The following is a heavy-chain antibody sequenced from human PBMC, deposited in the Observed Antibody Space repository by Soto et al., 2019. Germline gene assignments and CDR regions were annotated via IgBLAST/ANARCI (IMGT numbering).Heavy chain of an antibody. V-gene: IGHV4-31*03. CDR3: ARGARYWFDP. CDR2: SYYSGST. CDR1: GASINSGGYY. J-gene: IGHJ5*02. Sequence: PSETLSLTFTVSGASINSGGYYWSWTRQHPEKGLEWIGYSYYSGSTYYNLSLKSRVSISVDTSKNQFSLKLSSVTAADTSVYYCARGARYWFDPWGQGTLVTVSS.